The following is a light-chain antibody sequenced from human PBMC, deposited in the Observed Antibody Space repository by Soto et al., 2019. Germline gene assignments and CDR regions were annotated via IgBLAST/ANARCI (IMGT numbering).Light chain of an antibody. CDR3: KPALHAPAT. CDR2: LGF. Sequence: DIVMTQSPPSLAVTPGEPASISCRSSQSLLHSNGHNFLDWYLQRPGQSPQLLIYLGFNRASGVPDRLTGSGSGAYFTLRTSGVEAGHGGVYYCKPALHAPATCGQGPKLAI. V-gene: IGKV2-28*01. J-gene: IGKJ2*01. CDR1: QSLLHSNGHNF.